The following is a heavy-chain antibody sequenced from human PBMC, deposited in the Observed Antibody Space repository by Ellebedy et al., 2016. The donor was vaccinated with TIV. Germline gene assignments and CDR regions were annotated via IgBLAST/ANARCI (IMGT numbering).Heavy chain of an antibody. D-gene: IGHD2-21*01. V-gene: IGHV3-23*01. J-gene: IGHJ4*02. CDR1: GFTFSSYA. CDR2: VSDSGGGT. Sequence: PGGSLRLSCAASGFTFSSYAMGWVRQAPGKGLEWVSTVSDSGGGTYYADSVKGRFTISRDNSKNTLYLQMSSLTPEDTAVYYCVPRMVVAFEYWGQGTLVTVSS. CDR3: VPRMVVAFEY.